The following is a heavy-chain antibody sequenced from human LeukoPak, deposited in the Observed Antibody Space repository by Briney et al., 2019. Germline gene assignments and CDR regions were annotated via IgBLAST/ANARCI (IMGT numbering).Heavy chain of an antibody. V-gene: IGHV1-46*01. Sequence: GGSLRLSCAASGFTFSSYAMHWVRQAPGQGLEWMGIINPSGGSTSYAQKFQGRVTMTRDTSTSTVYMELSSLRSEDTAVYYCASYPKMGVYSSSWEENWGQGTLVTVSS. D-gene: IGHD6-13*01. CDR3: ASYPKMGVYSSSWEEN. CDR2: INPSGGST. CDR1: GFTFSSYA. J-gene: IGHJ4*02.